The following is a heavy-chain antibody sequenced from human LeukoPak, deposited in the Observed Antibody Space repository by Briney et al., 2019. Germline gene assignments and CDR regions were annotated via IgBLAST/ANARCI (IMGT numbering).Heavy chain of an antibody. CDR2: THYSGST. CDR1: GGSISSTSYY. V-gene: IGHV4-61*05. J-gene: IGHJ5*02. CDR3: ARQEIGLRSFDP. D-gene: IGHD3/OR15-3a*01. Sequence: SETLSLTCTVSGGSISSTSYYWSWLRQPPGKGLEYIGYTHYSGSTNYNPSLKSRVTISVDTSKNQFSLNLSSVTAADTAVYYCARQEIGLRSFDPWGQGTLVTVSS.